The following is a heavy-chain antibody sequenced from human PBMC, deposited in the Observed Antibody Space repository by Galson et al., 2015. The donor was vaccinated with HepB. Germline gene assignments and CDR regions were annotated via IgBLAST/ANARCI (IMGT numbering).Heavy chain of an antibody. CDR1: GFTFSRYS. V-gene: IGHV3-48*04. CDR3: ARQIYGGTVSNFDY. CDR2: ISSSSSI. D-gene: IGHD4-17*01. J-gene: IGHJ4*02. Sequence: SLRLSCAASGFTFSRYSMNWVRQAPGKGLEWVSYISSSSSIYDADSVKGRFTISRDNAKNSLYLQMNSLRAEDTAVYYCARQIYGGTVSNFDYWGQGTLVTVSS.